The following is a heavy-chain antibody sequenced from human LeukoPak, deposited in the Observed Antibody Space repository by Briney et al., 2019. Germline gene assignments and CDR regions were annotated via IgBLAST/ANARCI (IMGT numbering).Heavy chain of an antibody. V-gene: IGHV3-15*01. CDR2: IKSRSDGGTT. D-gene: IGHD7-27*01. J-gene: IGHJ4*02. Sequence: GGSLRLSCAASGFTFSNAWMNWVLHAPGKGLEWVGRIKSRSDGGTTDYVAPVKGRFTISRDDSKHTLYLQVNSLKTEDTAVYYCTTGNWGSFSYWGQGTLVTVSS. CDR1: GFTFSNAW. CDR3: TTGNWGSFSY.